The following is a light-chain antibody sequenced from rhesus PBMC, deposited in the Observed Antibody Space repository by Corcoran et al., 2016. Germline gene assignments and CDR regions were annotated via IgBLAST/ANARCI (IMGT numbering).Light chain of an antibody. J-gene: IGKJ4*01. V-gene: IGKV1-46*01. CDR3: QQYYSDPLT. CDR2: SAS. CDR1: QSFSRS. Sequence: DIQMTQSPSSLSASVGDTVTITCRASQSFSRSLAWYQQKPGTAPKLLLYSASSLQSGVPSRFSGSKPGTDFTLTLSSLHPEDIASYYCQQYYSDPLTFGGGTKVELK.